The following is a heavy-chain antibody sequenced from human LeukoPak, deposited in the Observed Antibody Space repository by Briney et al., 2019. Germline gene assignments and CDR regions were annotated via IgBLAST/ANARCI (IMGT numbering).Heavy chain of an antibody. D-gene: IGHD3-22*01. J-gene: IGHJ3*02. CDR3: ARDPYYCDSSGYSSSHAFDI. CDR1: GGSVSSYY. CDR2: IYYSGST. V-gene: IGHV4-59*02. Sequence: PSETLSLTCTVSGGSVSSYYWSWIRQPPGKGLEWIGYIYYSGSTNYNPSLKSRVTISVDTSKNQFSLKLSSVTAADTAVYYCARDPYYCDSSGYSSSHAFDIWGQGTMVTVSS.